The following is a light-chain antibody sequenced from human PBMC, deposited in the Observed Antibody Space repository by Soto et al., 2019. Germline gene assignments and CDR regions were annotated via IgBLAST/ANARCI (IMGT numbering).Light chain of an antibody. CDR3: QQYVYFPLT. CDR1: HDITNY. Sequence: DIQMTQSPSSLSASVGDRVTITCQASHDITNYLNWYQQRPGKAPKLLMYDASNLEAGVPSRFSGSGSGTDFTFTISSLQPEDIATYYCQQYVYFPLTFGGGTKVEIK. V-gene: IGKV1-33*01. J-gene: IGKJ4*01. CDR2: DAS.